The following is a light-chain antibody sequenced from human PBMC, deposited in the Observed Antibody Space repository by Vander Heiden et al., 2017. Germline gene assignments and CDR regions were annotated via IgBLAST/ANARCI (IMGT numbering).Light chain of an antibody. CDR3: HQYYSPPFT. V-gene: IGKV4-1*01. CDR1: QSVLSSSNNNNY. J-gene: IGKJ3*01. Sequence: DIVTIYSPDSLADHLVQRATINCKSSQSVLSSSNNNNYLAWYQQKPGQPPKLLIYWASTRESGVPDRFSGSESGTDFTLTISSLQAEDVAVYYCHQYYSPPFTFGPGTKVDIK. CDR2: WAS.